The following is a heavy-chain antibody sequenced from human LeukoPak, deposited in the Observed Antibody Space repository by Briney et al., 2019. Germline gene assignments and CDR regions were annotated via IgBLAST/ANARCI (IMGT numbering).Heavy chain of an antibody. J-gene: IGHJ6*02. CDR3: ARDMLGRDYSGGSCYGYGLDV. CDR1: GFLFGSYS. V-gene: IGHV3-21*06. D-gene: IGHD2-15*01. CDR2: ITSRSTFI. Sequence: KPGGSLRLFCGACGFLFGSYSMNWVRESRGKALEWVCSITSRSTFIYHAESEEGRFTIFRANAKNTLHLQMSSLRVEDTAVYYCARDMLGRDYSGGSCYGYGLDVWGQGTTVIVSS.